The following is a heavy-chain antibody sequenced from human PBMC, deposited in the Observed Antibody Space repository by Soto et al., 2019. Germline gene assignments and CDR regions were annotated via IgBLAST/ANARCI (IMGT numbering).Heavy chain of an antibody. CDR1: GFSLSTTAEG. CDR3: AHGSCSSSDCYPNPYLDY. CDR2: IYWDDDE. J-gene: IGHJ4*02. D-gene: IGHD2-2*01. V-gene: IGHV2-5*02. Sequence: QITLKESGPTLVNPTQTLTLTCTFSGFSLSTTAEGVGWIRQPPGKALEWLALIYWDDDERYSPSLKSRLTITKHTSKNQVVLTMTHVDPVDTATYYCAHGSCSSSDCYPNPYLDYWGQGILVTVSS.